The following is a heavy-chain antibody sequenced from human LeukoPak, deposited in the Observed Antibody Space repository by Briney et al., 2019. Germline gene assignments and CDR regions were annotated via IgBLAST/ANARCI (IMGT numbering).Heavy chain of an antibody. V-gene: IGHV1-2*02. D-gene: IGHD2-2*01. CDR3: ARILASGQLLFPFDY. CDR1: GYTFTGDY. J-gene: IGHJ4*02. Sequence: GASVKVSCKASGYTFTGDYMHWGRQAPGQGLEWVGWINPNSGGTNYAQKFQGRVTMTRDTSISTAYMELSRLRSDDTAVYCCARILASGQLLFPFDYWGQGTLVTVSS. CDR2: INPNSGGT.